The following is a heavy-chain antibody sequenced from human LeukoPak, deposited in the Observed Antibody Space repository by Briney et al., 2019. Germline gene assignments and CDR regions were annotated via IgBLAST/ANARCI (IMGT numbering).Heavy chain of an antibody. D-gene: IGHD5-12*01. Sequence: GGSLRLSCAASEFSFNNYAMDWVRQAPGKGLEWVSIIIASSGSTFYADSVKGRFTISRDNSKNTLYLQMNSLRVEDTAVYYCVKGGYDFVEVAYFDFWGQGTLVTVSS. V-gene: IGHV3-23*01. CDR2: IIASSGST. CDR3: VKGGYDFVEVAYFDF. J-gene: IGHJ4*02. CDR1: EFSFNNYA.